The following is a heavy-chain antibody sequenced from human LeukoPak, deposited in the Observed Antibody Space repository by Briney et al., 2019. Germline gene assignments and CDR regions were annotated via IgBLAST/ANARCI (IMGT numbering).Heavy chain of an antibody. V-gene: IGHV4-31*03. J-gene: IGHJ2*01. CDR3: ARAVVIRNWYFDL. D-gene: IGHD3-22*01. CDR1: GGSISSGGYY. Sequence: SETLSLTCTVSGGSISSGGYYWSWIRQHPGKGLEWIGYIYYSGSTYYNPSPKSRVTISVDTSKNQFSLKLSSVTAADTAVYYCARAVVIRNWYFDLWGRGTLVTVSS. CDR2: IYYSGST.